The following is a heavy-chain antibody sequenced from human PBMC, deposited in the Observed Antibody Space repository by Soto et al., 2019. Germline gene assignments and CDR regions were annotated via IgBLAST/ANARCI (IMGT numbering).Heavy chain of an antibody. V-gene: IGHV3-33*01. CDR3: ARDQDIVVVPAARLGDYYYYYGMDV. D-gene: IGHD2-2*01. J-gene: IGHJ6*02. CDR1: GFTFSSYG. CDR2: IWYDGSNK. Sequence: GGSLRLSCAASGFTFSSYGMHWVRQAPGKGLEWVAVIWYDGSNKYYADSVKGRFTISRDNSKNTLYLQMNSLRAEDTAEYYCARDQDIVVVPAARLGDYYYYYGMDVWGQGTTVTVSS.